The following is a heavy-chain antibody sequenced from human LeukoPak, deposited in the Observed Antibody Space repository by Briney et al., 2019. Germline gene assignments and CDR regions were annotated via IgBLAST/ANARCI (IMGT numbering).Heavy chain of an antibody. Sequence: ASVKVSCKPSGYTFTNYYIHWVRQAPVQGLEWMGRIDPNTGGTKSAKNFQGRVTMTRDTSISTAYMALSGLRSDDTAVYYCASLYDIVGTTVDYWGQGTLVTVSS. D-gene: IGHD1-26*01. V-gene: IGHV1-2*06. CDR2: IDPNTGGT. J-gene: IGHJ4*02. CDR3: ASLYDIVGTTVDY. CDR1: GYTFTNYY.